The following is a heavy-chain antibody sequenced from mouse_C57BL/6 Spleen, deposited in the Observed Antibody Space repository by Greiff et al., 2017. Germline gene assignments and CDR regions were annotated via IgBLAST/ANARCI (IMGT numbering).Heavy chain of an antibody. D-gene: IGHD1-1*02. V-gene: IGHV1-50*01. J-gene: IGHJ4*01. Sequence: QVQLQQPGAELVKPGASVKLSCKASGYTFTSYWMQWVKQRPGQGLEWIGEIDPSDSYTNYNQKFKGKATLTVDTSSSTAYMPLSSLTSEDSAVYYCARSDGANAMDYWGQGTSVTVSS. CDR1: GYTFTSYW. CDR2: IDPSDSYT. CDR3: ARSDGANAMDY.